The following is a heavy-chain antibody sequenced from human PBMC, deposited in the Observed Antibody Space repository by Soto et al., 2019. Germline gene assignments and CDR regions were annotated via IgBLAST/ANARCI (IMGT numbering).Heavy chain of an antibody. D-gene: IGHD3-10*01. Sequence: EVQLVESGGGLVKPGGSLRLSCAASGFTFSNAWMNWVRQAPGKGLEWVGRIKSKTDGGTTDYAAPVKGRFTISRDDSKNTLYLQMNSLKTEDTAVYYSTTDSGLLWFGELVAEYFQHWGQGTLVTVSS. J-gene: IGHJ1*01. CDR1: GFTFSNAW. CDR2: IKSKTDGGTT. CDR3: TTDSGLLWFGELVAEYFQH. V-gene: IGHV3-15*07.